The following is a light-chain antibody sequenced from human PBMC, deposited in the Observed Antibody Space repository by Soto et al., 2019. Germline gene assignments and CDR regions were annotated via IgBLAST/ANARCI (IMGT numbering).Light chain of an antibody. CDR1: SSNIGAGYD. Sequence: QSVLTQPPSLSGAPGQRVTISCSGSSSNIGAGYDVHWYQHFPGTAPKLLLYGNINRPSGVPDRFSGYKSGTSASLAITGLQAEDEADYYCQSYDTSLSGSRVFGTGTKLTVL. CDR3: QSYDTSLSGSRV. J-gene: IGLJ1*01. V-gene: IGLV1-40*01. CDR2: GNI.